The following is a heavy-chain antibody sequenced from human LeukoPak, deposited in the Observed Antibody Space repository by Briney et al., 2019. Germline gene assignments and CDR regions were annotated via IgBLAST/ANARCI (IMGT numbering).Heavy chain of an antibody. D-gene: IGHD3-10*01. CDR1: GFTFSSYG. Sequence: PGGSLRLSCAASGFTFSSYGMHWVRQAPGKGLEWVAFIRYDGSNKYYADSVKGRFTISRDNSKNTLYLQMNSLRAEDTAVYYCTRGLGSYYAFPSVDYWGQGTLVTVSS. CDR3: TRGLGSYYAFPSVDY. J-gene: IGHJ4*02. V-gene: IGHV3-30*02. CDR2: IRYDGSNK.